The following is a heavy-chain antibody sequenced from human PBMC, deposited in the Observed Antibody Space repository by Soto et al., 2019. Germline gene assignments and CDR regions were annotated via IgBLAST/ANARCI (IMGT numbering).Heavy chain of an antibody. Sequence: PGGSLRLSCAASGFTFSSYSMNWVRQAPGKGLEWVSSISSSSSYIYYADSVKGRFTISRDNAKNSLYLQMNSLRADDTAVYFCAKSLSASPNYFFDSWGQGTMVTVYS. J-gene: IGHJ4*02. CDR3: AKSLSASPNYFFDS. CDR2: ISSSSSYI. D-gene: IGHD1-1*01. CDR1: GFTFSSYS. V-gene: IGHV3-21*04.